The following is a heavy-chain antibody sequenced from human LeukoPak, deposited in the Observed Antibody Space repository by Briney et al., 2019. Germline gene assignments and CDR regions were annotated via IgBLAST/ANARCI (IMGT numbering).Heavy chain of an antibody. V-gene: IGHV4-34*01. Sequence: SETLSLTCAVYGGSFSGYYWSWIRQPPGKGLEWIGSMYHSGSTNYNPSLKSRVTISVDTSKNQFSLNLSSVTAADTAVYYCARQEIGLRSFDPWGQGTLITVSS. CDR2: MYHSGST. D-gene: IGHD3/OR15-3a*01. CDR1: GGSFSGYY. J-gene: IGHJ5*02. CDR3: ARQEIGLRSFDP.